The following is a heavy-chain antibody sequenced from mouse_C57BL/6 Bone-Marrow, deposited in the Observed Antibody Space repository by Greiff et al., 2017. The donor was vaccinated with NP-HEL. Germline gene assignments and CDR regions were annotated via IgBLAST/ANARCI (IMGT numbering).Heavy chain of an antibody. D-gene: IGHD2-14*01. CDR3: ASFYRPWFAY. CDR1: GFTFSSYA. J-gene: IGHJ3*01. Sequence: EVHLVESGGGLVKPGGSLKLSCAASGFTFSSYAMSWVRQTPEKRLEWVATISDGGSYTYYPDNVKGRFTISRDNAKNNLYLQMSHLKSEDTAMYYCASFYRPWFAYWGQGTLVTVSA. V-gene: IGHV5-4*01. CDR2: ISDGGSYT.